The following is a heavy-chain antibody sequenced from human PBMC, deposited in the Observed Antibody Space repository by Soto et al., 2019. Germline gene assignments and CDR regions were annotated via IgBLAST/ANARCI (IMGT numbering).Heavy chain of an antibody. D-gene: IGHD3-22*01. CDR3: ARSRSGYYSSGDY. V-gene: IGHV1-18*01. CDR2: ISAYNGNT. Sequence: AAVKFSCKASGYTFTSYGISGGRQAPGQGREGMGWISAYNGNTNCAQKLQGRVTMTTDTYTSTAYMELRRLSSDDTAVYYWARSRSGYYSSGDYRGQGTLVTVSS. CDR1: GYTFTSYG. J-gene: IGHJ4*02.